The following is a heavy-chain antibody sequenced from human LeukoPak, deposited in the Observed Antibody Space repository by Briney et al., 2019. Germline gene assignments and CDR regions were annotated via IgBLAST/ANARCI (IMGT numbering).Heavy chain of an antibody. D-gene: IGHD6-19*01. CDR2: IYHSGST. CDR3: ARGIAVAGPFDY. Sequence: SETLSLTCPVSGGSISSGGYSWSWIRQPPGKGLEWIGYIYHSGSTYYNPSLKSRVTISVDRSKNQFSLKLSSVTAADTAVYYCARGIAVAGPFDYWGQGTLVTVSS. CDR1: GGSISSGGYS. J-gene: IGHJ4*02. V-gene: IGHV4-30-2*01.